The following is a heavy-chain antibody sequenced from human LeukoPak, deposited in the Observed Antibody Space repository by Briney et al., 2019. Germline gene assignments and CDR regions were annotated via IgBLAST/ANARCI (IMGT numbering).Heavy chain of an antibody. V-gene: IGHV5-51*01. CDR1: GYNFTSYW. J-gene: IGHJ3*02. D-gene: IGHD6-13*01. Sequence: GESLKISCKGSGYNFTSYWIGWVRQMPGKGLEWMGIIYPGDSDTRYGPSFQGQVTISADKSISTAYLQWSSLKASDTAMYYCARHGSSSWYSTHAFDIWGQGTMVTVSS. CDR3: ARHGSSSWYSTHAFDI. CDR2: IYPGDSDT.